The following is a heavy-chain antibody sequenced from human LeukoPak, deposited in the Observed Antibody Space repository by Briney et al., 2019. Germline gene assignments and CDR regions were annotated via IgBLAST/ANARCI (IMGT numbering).Heavy chain of an antibody. CDR3: ARGESGSYDFWSGYEYYFDY. V-gene: IGHV3-20*04. J-gene: IGHJ4*02. CDR1: GFTFDDYG. D-gene: IGHD3-3*01. Sequence: GGSLRLSCAASGFTFDDYGMSWVRQAPGKGLEWVSGTNWNGGSTGYADSVKGRFTISRDNAKNSLYLQMNSLRAEDTALYYCARGESGSYDFWSGYEYYFDYWGQGTLVTDSS. CDR2: TNWNGGST.